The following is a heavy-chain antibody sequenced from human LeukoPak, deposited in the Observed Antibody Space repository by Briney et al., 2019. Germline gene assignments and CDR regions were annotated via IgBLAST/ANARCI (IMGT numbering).Heavy chain of an antibody. CDR2: IKSKTDGGTT. Sequence: PGGSLRLSCAATGFTFSNAWMSWVRHAPAKGVEGVGRIKSKTDGGTTDYAAPVKGRFTISRDNSKNTLYLQMNSLKTEDTAVYYCTTQATLVVPPFDYWGQGTLVTVSS. J-gene: IGHJ4*02. V-gene: IGHV3-15*01. CDR1: GFTFSNAW. CDR3: TTQATLVVPPFDY. D-gene: IGHD2-15*01.